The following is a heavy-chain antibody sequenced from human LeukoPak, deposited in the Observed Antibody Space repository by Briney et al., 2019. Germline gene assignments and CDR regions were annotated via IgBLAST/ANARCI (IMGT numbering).Heavy chain of an antibody. Sequence: SVKVSCKASGGTFSSYAISWVRQAPGQGLEWMGGIIPIFGTANYAQKFQGRVTITADESTSTAYMELSSLRSEDTAVYYCARDRGDYDILTGSSIDYWGQGTLVTVSS. D-gene: IGHD3-9*01. CDR1: GGTFSSYA. CDR2: IIPIFGTA. V-gene: IGHV1-69*13. CDR3: ARDRGDYDILTGSSIDY. J-gene: IGHJ4*02.